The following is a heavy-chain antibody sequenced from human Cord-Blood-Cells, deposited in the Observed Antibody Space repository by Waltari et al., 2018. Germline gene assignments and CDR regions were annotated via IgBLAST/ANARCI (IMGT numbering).Heavy chain of an antibody. D-gene: IGHD3-3*01. V-gene: IGHV4-39*01. J-gene: IGHJ4*02. Sequence: LQLQESGPGLVKPSETLSLPCTVSGGPISSSSCSWGCIRRPPGKGLEWIGSIYYSGSTYYNPSLKSRVTISVDTSKNQFSLKLSSVTAADTAVYYCARSANDFWSGYYFDYWGQGTLVTVSS. CDR3: ARSANDFWSGYYFDY. CDR1: GGPISSSSCS. CDR2: IYYSGST.